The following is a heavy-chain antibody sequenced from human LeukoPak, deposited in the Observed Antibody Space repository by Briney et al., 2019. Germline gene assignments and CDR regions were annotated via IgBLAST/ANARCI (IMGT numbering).Heavy chain of an antibody. V-gene: IGHV4-4*07. D-gene: IGHD1-26*01. CDR2: IYTSGST. CDR3: ARENSGSYREFDY. Sequence: NTSETLSLTCTVSGGSISSYYWSWIRQPAGKGLEWIGRIYTSGSTNYNASLKSRVSMSVDTSKNQFSLELSSVTAADTAVFYCARENSGSYREFDYWGQGTLDSVSS. CDR1: GGSISSYY. J-gene: IGHJ4*02.